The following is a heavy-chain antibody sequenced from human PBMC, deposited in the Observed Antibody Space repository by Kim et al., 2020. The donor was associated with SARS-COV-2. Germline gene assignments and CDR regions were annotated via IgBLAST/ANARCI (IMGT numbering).Heavy chain of an antibody. D-gene: IGHD3-10*01. V-gene: IGHV4-34*01. Sequence: SETLSLTCAVYGGSFSGYYWSWIRQPPGKGLEWIGEINHSGSTNYNPSLKSRVTISVDTSKNQFSLKLSSVTAADTAVYYCARDALLTYYYGSGSPGSWFDPWGQGTLVTVSS. CDR2: INHSGST. CDR3: ARDALLTYYYGSGSPGSWFDP. J-gene: IGHJ5*02. CDR1: GGSFSGYY.